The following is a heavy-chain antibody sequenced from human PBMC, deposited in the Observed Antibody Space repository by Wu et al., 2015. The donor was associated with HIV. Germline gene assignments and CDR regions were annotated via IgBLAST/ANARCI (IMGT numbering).Heavy chain of an antibody. CDR3: ADSRRDTAMAHDAFDI. CDR2: IIPIFGTT. V-gene: IGHV1-69*12. D-gene: IGHD5-18*01. Sequence: QVHLVQSGAEVKKPGSSVKVSCKASGGTFSTYAISWVRQAPGQGLEWMGGIIPIFGTTNYAQKFQGRVTITADESTSTASMELSSLRSEDTAVYYCADSRRDTAMAHDAFDIWGQGTMVTVSS. J-gene: IGHJ3*02. CDR1: GGTFSTYA.